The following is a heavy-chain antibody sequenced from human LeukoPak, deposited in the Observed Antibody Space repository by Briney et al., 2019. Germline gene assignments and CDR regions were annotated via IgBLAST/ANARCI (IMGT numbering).Heavy chain of an antibody. J-gene: IGHJ4*02. CDR1: GFTFDDYA. CDR3: AREVAVVTYYFDY. V-gene: IGHV3-9*01. D-gene: IGHD4-23*01. CDR2: TSWNSGSI. Sequence: HPGGSLRLSCAASGFTFDDYAMHWVRQAPGKGLEWVSGTSWNSGSIGYADSVKGRFTISRDNAKNTLYLQMNSLRAEDTAVYYCAREVAVVTYYFDYWGQGTLVTVSS.